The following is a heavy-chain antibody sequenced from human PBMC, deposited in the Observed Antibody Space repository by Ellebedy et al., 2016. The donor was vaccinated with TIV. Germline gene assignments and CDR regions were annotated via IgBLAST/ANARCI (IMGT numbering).Heavy chain of an antibody. CDR1: GGSISSSSYY. CDR3: ARATRLGAPVNAYAMDV. CDR2: IFYSGCT. V-gene: IGHV4-39*07. J-gene: IGHJ6*02. Sequence: SETLSLTCTVSGGSISSSSYYWAWIRKTPGKGPVWIGNIFYSGCTFYNRSLKSRVTMTVDTSNNQFSLTLSSVTAADTAVYYCARATRLGAPVNAYAMDVWGQGTTVTVSS. D-gene: IGHD1-26*01.